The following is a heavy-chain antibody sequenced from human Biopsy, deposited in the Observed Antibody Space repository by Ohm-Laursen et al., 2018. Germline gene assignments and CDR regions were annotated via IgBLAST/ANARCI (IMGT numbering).Heavy chain of an antibody. V-gene: IGHV4-59*01. J-gene: IGHJ4*02. CDR2: IYYTGHT. CDR3: ARLTGDPSY. Sequence: PSETLSLTCTVSGGSIKSYYWNWIRQSPGKGLEWIGFIYYTGHTNYNPSLKSRATISVDTSKNQFSLKVISVTAAVTAVYYCARLTGDPSYWGQGILVTVSS. CDR1: GGSIKSYY. D-gene: IGHD7-27*01.